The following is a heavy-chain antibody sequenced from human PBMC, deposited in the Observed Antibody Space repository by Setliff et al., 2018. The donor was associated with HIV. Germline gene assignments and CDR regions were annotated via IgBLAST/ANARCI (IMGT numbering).Heavy chain of an antibody. J-gene: IGHJ4*02. CDR2: IKQDASEK. V-gene: IGHV3-7*03. D-gene: IGHD2-15*01. CDR1: GFSFGSYW. Sequence: PGGSLRLSCVASGFSFGSYWMSWVRQAPGKGPEWVAHIKQDASEKYFVDSVKGRFTISRDNAKNSLYLQMNSLRAEDTAVYYCARDISLGILYTTPDYWGQGTLVTVSS. CDR3: ARDISLGILYTTPDY.